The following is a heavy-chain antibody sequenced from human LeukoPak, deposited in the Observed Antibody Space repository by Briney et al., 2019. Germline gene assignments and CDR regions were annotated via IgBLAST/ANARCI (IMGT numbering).Heavy chain of an antibody. CDR2: ISSSGSTI. V-gene: IGHV3-48*03. Sequence: GGSLRLSCAASGFTFSSYEMNWVRQAPGKGLEWVSYISSSGSTIYYADSVKGRFTISRDNAKNSLYLQMNSLRAEDTAVYYCARGESSGWYGGEEFDYWGQGTLVTVSS. CDR1: GFTFSSYE. CDR3: ARGESSGWYGGEEFDY. J-gene: IGHJ4*02. D-gene: IGHD6-19*01.